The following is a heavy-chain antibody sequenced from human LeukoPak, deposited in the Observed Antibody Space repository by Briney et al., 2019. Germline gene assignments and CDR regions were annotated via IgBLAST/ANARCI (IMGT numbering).Heavy chain of an antibody. CDR3: ARDEVGGWLGY. V-gene: IGHV3-7*01. CDR1: GFTFSKHW. Sequence: GGSLRLSCAASGFTFSKHWMSWVRQAPGKGLEWVANIKEDGREKKYVDSVKGRFTISRDNARNSVYLEMNSLRADDTAVYYCARDEVGGWLGYWGQGTLVTVSS. CDR2: IKEDGREK. D-gene: IGHD1-26*01. J-gene: IGHJ4*02.